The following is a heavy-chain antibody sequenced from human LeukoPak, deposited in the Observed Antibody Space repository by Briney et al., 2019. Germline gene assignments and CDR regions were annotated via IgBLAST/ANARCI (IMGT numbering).Heavy chain of an antibody. CDR1: GFTVTTNY. CDR2: IYVGGKT. V-gene: IGHV3-53*01. Sequence: PGGSLRLSCAASGFTVTTNYTSWVRQAPGKGPEWVSIIYVGGKTYYSDSVKGRFTISRDNSKNTVYLQMNSLRAEDTAVYYCARGLRGGVVAAFDYWGQGTRVTVSS. J-gene: IGHJ4*02. CDR3: ARGLRGGVVAAFDY. D-gene: IGHD2-15*01.